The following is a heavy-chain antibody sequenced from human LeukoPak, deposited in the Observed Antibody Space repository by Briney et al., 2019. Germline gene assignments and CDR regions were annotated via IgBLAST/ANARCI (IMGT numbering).Heavy chain of an antibody. J-gene: IGHJ4*02. V-gene: IGHV4-30-4*01. CDR1: GGSISSGDYY. CDR2: IYYSGST. Sequence: SETLSLTWTVSGGSISSGDYYWSWIRQRPGKGLEWIGYIYYSGSTYYNPSLKSRVTISVDTSKNQFSLKLSSVTAADTAVYYCARDDRVGFDYWGQGTLVTVSS. D-gene: IGHD1-14*01. CDR3: ARDDRVGFDY.